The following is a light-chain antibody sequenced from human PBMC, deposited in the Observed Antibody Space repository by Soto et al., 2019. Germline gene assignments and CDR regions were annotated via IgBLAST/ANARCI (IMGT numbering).Light chain of an antibody. J-gene: IGLJ1*01. CDR3: SSYADSNNIYV. CDR2: EVT. V-gene: IGLV2-8*01. CDR1: KNDVGGYNY. Sequence: QSALTQPPSASGSPGQTVTISCTGTKNDVGGYNYVSWYQQHPGKAPKLMIYEVTKRPSGVPDRFSGSKSGNTASLTVSGLQAEDEADYYGSSYADSNNIYVSGPSTKVT.